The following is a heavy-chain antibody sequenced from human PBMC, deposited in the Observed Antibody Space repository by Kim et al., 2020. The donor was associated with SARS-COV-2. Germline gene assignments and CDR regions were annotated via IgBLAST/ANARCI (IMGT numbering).Heavy chain of an antibody. J-gene: IGHJ3*02. D-gene: IGHD3-22*01. CDR3: AKTQGYYDSSGSDAFDI. Sequence: KGRFTISRDNSKNTLYLQMNSLRAEDTAVYYCAKTQGYYDSSGSDAFDIWGQGTMVTVSS. V-gene: IGHV3-33*06.